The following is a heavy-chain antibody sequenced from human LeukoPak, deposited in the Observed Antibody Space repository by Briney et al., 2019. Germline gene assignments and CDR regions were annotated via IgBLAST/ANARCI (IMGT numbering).Heavy chain of an antibody. CDR1: GFSFSSYG. D-gene: IGHD3-3*01. V-gene: IGHV3-30*02. CDR3: AKDPRPPFWSGYYAGYFDY. J-gene: IGHJ4*02. Sequence: PGGSLRLSCAASGFSFSSYGMHWVRQAPGKGLEWVAFIRYDGSNKYYADSVKGRFTISRDNSKNTLYLQMNSLRAEDTAVYYCAKDPRPPFWSGYYAGYFDYWGQGTLVTVSS. CDR2: IRYDGSNK.